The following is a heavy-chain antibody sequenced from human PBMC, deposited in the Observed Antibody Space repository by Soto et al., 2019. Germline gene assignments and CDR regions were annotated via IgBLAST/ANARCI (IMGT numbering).Heavy chain of an antibody. CDR1: GYTFTNSA. CDR2: INTGNGNT. J-gene: IGHJ4*02. CDR3: ARRHYDSSGYYYFDY. Sequence: GASVKVSCKASGYTFTNSAMHWVRQAPGQRLEWMGWINTGNGNTKYSQKFQGRVTITRDTSASTAYMELSSLRSEDTAVYYCARRHYDSSGYYYFDYWGQGTLVTVSS. D-gene: IGHD3-22*01. V-gene: IGHV1-3*04.